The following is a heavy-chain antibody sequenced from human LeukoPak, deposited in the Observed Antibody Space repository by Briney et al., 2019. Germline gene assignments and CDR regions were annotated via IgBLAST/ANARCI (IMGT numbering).Heavy chain of an antibody. D-gene: IGHD3-22*01. Sequence: GESLKISCKGSGYSFTSYWIGWVRQMPGKGLEWMGIIYPGDSETRYSPSFQGQVTISADKSISTAYLQWSSLKASDTAMYYCARRLAYDSRAYYCLDYWGQGTLVTVSS. CDR2: IYPGDSET. J-gene: IGHJ4*02. V-gene: IGHV5-51*01. CDR3: ARRLAYDSRAYYCLDY. CDR1: GYSFTSYW.